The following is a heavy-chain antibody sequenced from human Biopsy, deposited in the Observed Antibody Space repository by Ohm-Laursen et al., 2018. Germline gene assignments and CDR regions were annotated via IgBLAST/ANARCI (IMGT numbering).Heavy chain of an antibody. Sequence: ASSVKVSCKASGYSFTSYYMHWVRQAPGQGLEWMGMINPSGSTTSYPQIFQGRVTMTRDTSKSTAYMELSSLRSADTAVYFCARNTGWYGDLYYFDYWGQGTLVTVSS. V-gene: IGHV1-46*01. CDR2: INPSGSTT. J-gene: IGHJ4*02. CDR3: ARNTGWYGDLYYFDY. CDR1: GYSFTSYY. D-gene: IGHD6-19*01.